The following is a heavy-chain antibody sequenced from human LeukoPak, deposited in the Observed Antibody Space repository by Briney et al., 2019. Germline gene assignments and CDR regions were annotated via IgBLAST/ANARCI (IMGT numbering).Heavy chain of an antibody. CDR1: GGSFSGYF. Sequence: SETLSLTCAVYGGSFSGYFWSWIRQSPEKGLEWLGAIDYSGSTNDNPSLKNRVNISVDTSKNQSSLELRSLAAADTAIYYCARPNHWNYRHYSHYMDVWGQGTTVTVFS. J-gene: IGHJ6*03. CDR2: IDYSGST. CDR3: ARPNHWNYRHYSHYMDV. V-gene: IGHV4-34*01. D-gene: IGHD1-7*01.